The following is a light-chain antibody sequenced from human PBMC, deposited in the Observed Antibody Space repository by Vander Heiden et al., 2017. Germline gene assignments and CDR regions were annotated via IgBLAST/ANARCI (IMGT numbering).Light chain of an antibody. CDR1: SSDVGGYNY. CDR3: SSWTRRSTPLYV. CDR2: AVS. Sequence: QSALTQPASVSGSPGQSITLSCTGTSSDVGGYNYVSWYQQHPGKVPQLMIYAVSSRPSGISSRFSGSKSGNTASLTISGLQAEDEADYYCSSWTRRSTPLYVFGTGTKVTVL. V-gene: IGLV2-14*01. J-gene: IGLJ1*01.